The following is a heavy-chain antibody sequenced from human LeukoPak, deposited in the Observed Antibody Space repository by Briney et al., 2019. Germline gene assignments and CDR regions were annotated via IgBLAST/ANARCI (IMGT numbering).Heavy chain of an antibody. J-gene: IGHJ4*02. CDR1: GFTFSSYA. CDR2: ISYDGSNK. D-gene: IGHD1-7*01. Sequence: SGGSLRLSCAASGFTFSSYAMHWVRQAPGKGLEWVAVISYDGSNKYYADSMMGRFTISRDNSKNTLYLQMNSLRAEDTALYYCARAELLSLDYWGQGTLVTVSS. V-gene: IGHV3-30*04. CDR3: ARAELLSLDY.